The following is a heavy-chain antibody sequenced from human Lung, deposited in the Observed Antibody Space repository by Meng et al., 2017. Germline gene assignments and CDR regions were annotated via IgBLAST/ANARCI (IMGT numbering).Heavy chain of an antibody. V-gene: IGHV4-34*01. CDR2: INHSGST. J-gene: IGHJ4*02. Sequence: QVQLQQGGAGLLKPSETLSLTCVVSGGSFSDYYWSWIRQPPGKGLEWIGEINHSGSTNYNPSFESRATISVDTSQNNLSLKLSSVTAADSAVYYCARGPTTMAHDFDYWGQGTLVTVSS. D-gene: IGHD4-11*01. CDR3: ARGPTTMAHDFDY. CDR1: GGSFSDYY.